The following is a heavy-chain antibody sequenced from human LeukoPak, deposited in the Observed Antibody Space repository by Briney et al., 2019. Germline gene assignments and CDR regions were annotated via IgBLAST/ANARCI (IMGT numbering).Heavy chain of an antibody. CDR1: GFTFTSSA. V-gene: IGHV1-58*01. Sequence: SVRVSCKASGFTFTSSAVQWVRQARGQRLEWIGWIVVGSGNTNYAQKFQERVTITRDMSTSTVYMELSSLRSEDTAVYYCAAEGRPTVVTFRKGAVDLWGQGTMVTVSS. D-gene: IGHD4-23*01. J-gene: IGHJ3*01. CDR3: AAEGRPTVVTFRKGAVDL. CDR2: IVVGSGNT.